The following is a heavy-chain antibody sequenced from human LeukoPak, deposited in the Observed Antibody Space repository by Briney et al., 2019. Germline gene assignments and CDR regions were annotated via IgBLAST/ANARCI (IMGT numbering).Heavy chain of an antibody. CDR3: ARYGYYYDSSGYLYYFDY. V-gene: IGHV4-38-2*02. CDR2: INHSGST. J-gene: IGHJ4*02. CDR1: GYSISSGYY. D-gene: IGHD3-22*01. Sequence: SETLSLTCTVSGYSISSGYYWSWIRQPPGKGLEWIGEINHSGSTNYNPSLKSRVTISVDTSKNQFSLKLSSVTAADTAVYYCARYGYYYDSSGYLYYFDYWGQGTLVTVSS.